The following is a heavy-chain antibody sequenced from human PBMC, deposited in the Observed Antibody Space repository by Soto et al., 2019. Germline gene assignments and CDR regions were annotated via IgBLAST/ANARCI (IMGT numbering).Heavy chain of an antibody. D-gene: IGHD2-15*01. Sequence: PGGSLRLSCAASGFTFSSYEMDWVRQAPGKGLEWVSYISSSGSTVYYADSVKGRFTISRDNAKNSLYLQMNSLRAEDTAVYYCARDEDCSGGSCQFDYWGQGTLVTVSS. CDR1: GFTFSSYE. V-gene: IGHV3-48*03. CDR3: ARDEDCSGGSCQFDY. J-gene: IGHJ4*02. CDR2: ISSSGSTV.